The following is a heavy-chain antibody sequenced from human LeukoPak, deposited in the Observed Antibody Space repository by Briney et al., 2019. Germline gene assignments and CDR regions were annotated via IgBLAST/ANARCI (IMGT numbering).Heavy chain of an antibody. CDR2: IYYSGSS. D-gene: IGHD1-14*01. J-gene: IGHJ4*02. V-gene: IGHV4-59*12. CDR3: ARGGDRRGFDY. Sequence: SETLSLTCTVSGASMNSYYWNWIRQPPGKGLEWIGYIYYSGSSNYNPSLKSRVTISVDTSKKQFSLKLRSLTAADTAVYYCARGGDRRGFDYWGQGTLVTVSS. CDR1: GASMNSYY.